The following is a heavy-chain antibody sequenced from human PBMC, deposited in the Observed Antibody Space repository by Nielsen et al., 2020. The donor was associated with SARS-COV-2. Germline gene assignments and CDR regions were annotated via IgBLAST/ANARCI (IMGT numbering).Heavy chain of an antibody. D-gene: IGHD4-17*01. CDR1: GFTFSSYS. Sequence: GGSLRLSCAASGFTFSSYSMNWVRQAPGKGLEWVSYISSSSSTIYYADSVKGRFTISRDNAKNSLYLQMNSLRDEDTAVYYCAPCPLHGGDYPGYWGQGTLVTVSS. V-gene: IGHV3-48*02. J-gene: IGHJ4*02. CDR3: APCPLHGGDYPGY. CDR2: ISSSSSTI.